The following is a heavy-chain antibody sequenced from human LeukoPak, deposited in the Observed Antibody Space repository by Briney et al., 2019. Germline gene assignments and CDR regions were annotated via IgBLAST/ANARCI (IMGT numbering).Heavy chain of an antibody. D-gene: IGHD3-3*01. CDR1: GGSINIYY. Sequence: PSETLSLTCTVSGGSINIYYWSWMRQPAGKGLEWIGRIYTSGSTNYNPSLKRRVTMTVDTFKNHFSLTMRLVTAADTAVYYCARDIPTTTKNFGGNHYYYYYMDVWGKGTTVTIPS. CDR3: ARDIPTTTKNFGGNHYYYYYMDV. CDR2: IYTSGST. J-gene: IGHJ6*03. V-gene: IGHV4-4*07.